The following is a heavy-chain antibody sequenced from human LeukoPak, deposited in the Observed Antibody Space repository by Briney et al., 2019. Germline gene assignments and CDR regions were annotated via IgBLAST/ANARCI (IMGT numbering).Heavy chain of an antibody. CDR1: GYTFTGYY. J-gene: IGHJ3*02. V-gene: IGHV1-2*02. CDR3: ARIMQCYGAFDI. Sequence: GASVKVSCKASGYTFTGYYIHWVRQAPGQGLEWMGWINPNSGTTNYAQKFQGRVTMTRDTSISTAYMELSGLRSDDTAFYYCARIMQCYGAFDIWGQGTVVTVSS. D-gene: IGHD2-2*01. CDR2: INPNSGTT.